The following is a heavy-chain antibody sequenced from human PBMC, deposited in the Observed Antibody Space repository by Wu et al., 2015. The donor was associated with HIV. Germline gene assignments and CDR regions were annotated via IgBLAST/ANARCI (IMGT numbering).Heavy chain of an antibody. D-gene: IGHD6-6*01. CDR3: ARVSGGSSGDVLIY. CDR2: INPNSGDT. Sequence: QVQLVQSGAEVKKPGASVKVSCTASGYSFTGYYILWVRQAPGQGLEWMGWINPNSGDTKYPQKFRGRVTMTRDTSITTVYMELSRLRSDDTAMYYCARVSGGSSGDVLIYWGQGNPGSPSP. CDR1: GYSFTGYY. V-gene: IGHV1-2*02. J-gene: IGHJ4*02.